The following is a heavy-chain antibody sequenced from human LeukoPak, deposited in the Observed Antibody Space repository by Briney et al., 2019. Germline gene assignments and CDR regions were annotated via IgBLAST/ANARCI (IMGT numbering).Heavy chain of an antibody. J-gene: IGHJ4*02. CDR1: GGTFSSYA. Sequence: GASVKVSCKASGGTFSSYAISWVRQAPGQGLEWMGGIIPIFGTANYAQKFQGRVTITADESTSTAYMELSSLRSEDTAVYYCAREPRGYSYGHRFDYWGQGTLVTVSS. CDR3: AREPRGYSYGHRFDY. V-gene: IGHV1-69*13. CDR2: IIPIFGTA. D-gene: IGHD5-18*01.